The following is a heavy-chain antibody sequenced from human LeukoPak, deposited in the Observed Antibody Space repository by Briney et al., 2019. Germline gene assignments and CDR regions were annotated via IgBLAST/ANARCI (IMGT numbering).Heavy chain of an antibody. Sequence: GGSLRLSCAASGFTFSSYSMNWVRQAPGKGLEWVSYISSSSSTRYYADSVKGRFTISRDNAKNSLSLQINSLRAEDTAVYYCAREEYCGPDCWNWFDSWGQGTLVTVSS. CDR1: GFTFSSYS. V-gene: IGHV3-48*01. D-gene: IGHD2-21*02. CDR3: AREEYCGPDCWNWFDS. J-gene: IGHJ5*01. CDR2: ISSSSSTR.